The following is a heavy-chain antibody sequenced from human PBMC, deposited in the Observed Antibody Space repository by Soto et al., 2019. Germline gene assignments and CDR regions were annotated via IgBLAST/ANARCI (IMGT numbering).Heavy chain of an antibody. D-gene: IGHD3-22*01. CDR3: ARVEFRYYVCSGYYRLARVDPPQTYYYYYAMYV. CDR1: GGTFSSYA. CDR2: IIPIFGPA. J-gene: IGHJ6*02. V-gene: IGHV1-69*13. Sequence: ASVKVSCEASGGTFSSYAISWVRQAPGQGLEWMGGIIPIFGPANYAQKFQGRVTITADESTSTAYMELSSLRSEDTAVYYCARVEFRYYVCSGYYRLARVDPPQTYYYYYAMYVWG.